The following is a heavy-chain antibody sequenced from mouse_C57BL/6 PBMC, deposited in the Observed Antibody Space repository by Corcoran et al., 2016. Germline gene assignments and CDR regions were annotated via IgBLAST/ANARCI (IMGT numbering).Heavy chain of an antibody. V-gene: IGHV1-80*01. J-gene: IGHJ2*01. D-gene: IGHD2-2*01. Sequence: QVQLQQSGAELVKPGASVKISCKASGYAFSSYWMNWVKQRPGKGLEWIRQIYPGDGDTNYNGKFKGKATLTADKSSSTAYMQLSSLTSEDSAVYFCARGDYGYDEDYWGQGTTLTVSS. CDR3: ARGDYGYDEDY. CDR1: GYAFSSYW. CDR2: IYPGDGDT.